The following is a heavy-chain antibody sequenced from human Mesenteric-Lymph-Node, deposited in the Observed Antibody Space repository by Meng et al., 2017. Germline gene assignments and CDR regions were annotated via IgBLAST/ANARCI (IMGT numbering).Heavy chain of an antibody. D-gene: IGHD6-19*01. CDR3: ARGGSSDFEFAY. J-gene: IGHJ4*02. CDR1: GFTFSSYG. CDR2: IWYDGSDK. Sequence: GGSLRLSCAASGFTFSSYGMHWVRQAPGKGLEWVTVIWYDGSDKYCADSVKGRFTISRENSKNTLYLQMNSLRAEDTAMYYCARGGSSDFEFAYWGQGTLVTVSS. V-gene: IGHV3-33*01.